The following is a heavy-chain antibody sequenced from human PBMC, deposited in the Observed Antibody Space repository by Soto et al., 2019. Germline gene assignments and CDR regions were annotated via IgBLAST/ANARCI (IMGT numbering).Heavy chain of an antibody. V-gene: IGHV3-74*01. J-gene: IGHJ4*02. CDR3: ATAEVDY. CDR1: XXXXXXXX. CDR2: INSDGSTT. Sequence: EVQLVESGGGLVQXXXXLXLXXXXXXXXXXXXXXXXXRXATGKGLEWVSRINSDGSTTNYADSVKGRFTVSRDNAKNTLYLQMNSLRAEDTAVYYCATAEVDYWGPGTLVTVSS.